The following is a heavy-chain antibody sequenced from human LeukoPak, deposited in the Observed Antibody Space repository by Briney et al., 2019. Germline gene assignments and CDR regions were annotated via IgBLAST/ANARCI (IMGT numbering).Heavy chain of an antibody. Sequence: GGSLRLSCAASGFTFSNYGMHWVRQAPGKGLEWVTFIRFDGTKKYYADSVKGRFTISRDNSKNTLYLQMNSLRAEDTAVYYCAKELAAPGRWDWFDPRGQGTLVTVSS. V-gene: IGHV3-30*02. J-gene: IGHJ5*02. D-gene: IGHD6-13*01. CDR3: AKELAAPGRWDWFDP. CDR2: IRFDGTKK. CDR1: GFTFSNYG.